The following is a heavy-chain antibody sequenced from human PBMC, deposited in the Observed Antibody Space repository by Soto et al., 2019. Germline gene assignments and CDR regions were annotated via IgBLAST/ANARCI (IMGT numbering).Heavy chain of an antibody. CDR1: GFTFSSYS. CDR3: ARDKTGPQYGDYAYYYGMDV. D-gene: IGHD4-17*01. Sequence: EVQLVESGGGLVKPGGSLRLSCAASGFTFSSYSMNWVRQAPGKGLEWVSSISSSSSYIYYADSVKGRFTISRDNAKNSLSLQMNSLRAEDTAVYYCARDKTGPQYGDYAYYYGMDVWGQGATVTVSS. V-gene: IGHV3-21*01. J-gene: IGHJ6*02. CDR2: ISSSSSYI.